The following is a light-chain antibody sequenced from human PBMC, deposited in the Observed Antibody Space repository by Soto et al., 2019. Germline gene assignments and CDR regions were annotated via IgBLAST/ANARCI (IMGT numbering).Light chain of an antibody. Sequence: DLQMTQSPSSLSASVGDRVTITCQASQDISNSLSWYQQKPGKAPKLLITDGATLEAGVPSRFSGSGCGTDFTFTISSLQTDDIATYFCLQHNNLPTFGLGTKLEVK. V-gene: IGKV1-33*01. CDR1: QDISNS. CDR3: LQHNNLPT. CDR2: DGA. J-gene: IGKJ2*01.